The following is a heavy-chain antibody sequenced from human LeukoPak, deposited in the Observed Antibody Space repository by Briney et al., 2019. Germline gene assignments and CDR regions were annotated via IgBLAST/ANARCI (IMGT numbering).Heavy chain of an antibody. J-gene: IGHJ4*02. CDR2: ISGSGGTT. CDR3: AKEDYYDSSGYYYVPGDFDY. V-gene: IGHV3-23*01. D-gene: IGHD3-22*01. CDR1: GFTFSSYA. Sequence: GSLRLSCAASGFTFSSYALSWVRQAPGKGLEWVSAISGSGGTTYYADSVKGRFTISRDNSKNTLYLQMNSLRAEGTAVYYCAKEDYYDSSGYYYVPGDFDYWGQGTLVTVSS.